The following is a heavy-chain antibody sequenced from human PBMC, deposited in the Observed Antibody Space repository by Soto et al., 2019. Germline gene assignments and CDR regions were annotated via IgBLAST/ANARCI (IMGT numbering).Heavy chain of an antibody. CDR1: GFTFSTYS. D-gene: IGHD6-19*01. CDR3: ARERGSGWTFDY. CDR2: ISSSSTI. V-gene: IGHV3-48*01. Sequence: EVPLVESGGDLVQPGGSLRLSCAASGFTFSTYSMNWVRQAPGKGLEWVSSISSSSTIYYADSVKGRFTISRDNVQNSLYLKMHSLRAEDTAVYYCARERGSGWTFDYWGQGTLVTVSS. J-gene: IGHJ4*02.